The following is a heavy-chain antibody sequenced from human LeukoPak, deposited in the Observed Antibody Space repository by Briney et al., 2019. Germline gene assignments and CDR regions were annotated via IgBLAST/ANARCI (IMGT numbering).Heavy chain of an antibody. J-gene: IGHJ5*02. CDR3: ARGAVVVAATAYWFDP. CDR2: INPNSGGT. V-gene: IGHV1-2*04. Sequence: ASVKVSCKASGYTFTGYYMHWVRQAPGQGLEWMGWINPNSGGTNYAQKFQGWVAMTRDTSISTAYMELSRLRSDDTAVYYCARGAVVVAATAYWFDPWGQGTLVTVSS. CDR1: GYTFTGYY. D-gene: IGHD2-15*01.